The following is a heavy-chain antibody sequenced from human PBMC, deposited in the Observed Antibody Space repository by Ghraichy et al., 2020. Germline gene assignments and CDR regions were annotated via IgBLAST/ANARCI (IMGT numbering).Heavy chain of an antibody. CDR2: IRNKAYNYAT. Sequence: GGSLKLSCAASGFTFSDSSMHWVRQASGKGLEWVGRIRNKAYNYATAYGASVKGRFTISRDDSKNMAYLQMNSLKAEDTAVYYCTRQLNRNDQDLDYWGQGTLVTVSS. CDR3: TRQLNRNDQDLDY. J-gene: IGHJ4*02. D-gene: IGHD1-1*01. V-gene: IGHV3-73*01. CDR1: GFTFSDSS.